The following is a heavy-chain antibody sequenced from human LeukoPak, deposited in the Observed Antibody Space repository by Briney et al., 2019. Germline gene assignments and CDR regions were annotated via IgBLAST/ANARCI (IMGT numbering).Heavy chain of an antibody. CDR3: TTMVQFG. CDR1: GFTFSSYW. J-gene: IGHJ4*02. V-gene: IGHV3-74*03. Sequence: PGGSLRLSCAASGFTFSSYWMHWVRQAPGKGLVWVSRINSAGSSTAYADSVKGRFTISRDNAKNTPYLQTNSLRAEDTAVYYCTTMVQFGWGQGTLVTVSS. D-gene: IGHD3-10*01. CDR2: INSAGSST.